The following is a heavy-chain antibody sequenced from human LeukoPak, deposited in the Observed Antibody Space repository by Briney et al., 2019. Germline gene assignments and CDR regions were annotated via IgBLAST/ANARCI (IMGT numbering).Heavy chain of an antibody. V-gene: IGHV3-7*01. Sequence: GGSLRLSCAASGFSLSNYWMSWVRQAPGKGLEWVANINQDGSDKYYVDPVTGRFTISKDNAKNSVYLQMNSLRPEDTAIYYCAWYGATHCFDFWGQGTMVTVSS. J-gene: IGHJ4*02. D-gene: IGHD1-14*01. CDR2: INQDGSDK. CDR3: AWYGATHCFDF. CDR1: GFSLSNYW.